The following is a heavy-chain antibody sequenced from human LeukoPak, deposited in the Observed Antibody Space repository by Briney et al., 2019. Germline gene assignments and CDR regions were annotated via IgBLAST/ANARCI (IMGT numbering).Heavy chain of an antibody. Sequence: SETLSLTCTVSGGSISSYSWSWIRQPAGKGLEWIGRFYTSGSTNYNPSLKSRVTMSVDTSKNQFSLKLSSVTAADTAMYYCAKDFACGSTNCGSWFDPWGQGTLVSVSS. D-gene: IGHD2-2*01. CDR2: FYTSGST. CDR1: GGSISSYS. J-gene: IGHJ5*02. CDR3: AKDFACGSTNCGSWFDP. V-gene: IGHV4-4*07.